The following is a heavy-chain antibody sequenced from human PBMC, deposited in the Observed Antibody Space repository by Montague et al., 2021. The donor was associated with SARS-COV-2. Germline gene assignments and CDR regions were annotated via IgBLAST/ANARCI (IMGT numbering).Heavy chain of an antibody. Sequence: SETLSLTCAVYGGSLSGYYWTWIRQYPGKGLEWIAEINHSGTTNYNFNPSLRSRVTISVATSKSQFSLKLSSVTAADTGVYYCARWDPQTLTLIGLRGKSASDYWGQGTLVTVSS. CDR1: GGSLSGYY. CDR3: ARWDPQTLTLIGLRGKSASDY. D-gene: IGHD4-23*01. CDR2: INHSGTT. V-gene: IGHV4-34*01. J-gene: IGHJ4*02.